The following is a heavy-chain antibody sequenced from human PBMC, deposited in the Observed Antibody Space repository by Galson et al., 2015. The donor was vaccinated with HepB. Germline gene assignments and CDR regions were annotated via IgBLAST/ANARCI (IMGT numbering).Heavy chain of an antibody. CDR1: GFTFSDYY. Sequence: SLRLSCAASGFTFSDYYMSWIRQAPGKGLEWVSYISSSSSYTNYADSVKGRFTISRDNAKNSLYLQMNSLRAEDTAVYYCARVYSHLRGSYWYFDLWGRGTLVTVSS. J-gene: IGHJ2*01. CDR3: ARVYSHLRGSYWYFDL. D-gene: IGHD1-26*01. CDR2: ISSSSSYT. V-gene: IGHV3-11*05.